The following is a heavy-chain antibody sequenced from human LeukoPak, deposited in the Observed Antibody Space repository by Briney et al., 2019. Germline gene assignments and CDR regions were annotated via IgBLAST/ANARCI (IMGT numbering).Heavy chain of an antibody. Sequence: GGSLRLSCAASGFTFSSYWMSWVRQAPGKGLEWVSGINWNGGSTGYADSVKGRFTISRDNAKNSLYLQMNSLRAEDTALYYCARGWTTVVTKFDYWGQGTLVTVSS. CDR2: INWNGGST. V-gene: IGHV3-20*04. J-gene: IGHJ4*02. D-gene: IGHD4-23*01. CDR1: GFTFSSYW. CDR3: ARGWTTVVTKFDY.